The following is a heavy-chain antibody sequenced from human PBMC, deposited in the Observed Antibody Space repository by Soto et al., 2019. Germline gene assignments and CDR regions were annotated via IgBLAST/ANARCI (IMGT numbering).Heavy chain of an antibody. CDR2: ISWNSGSI. J-gene: IGHJ4*02. Sequence: EVQLVESGGGLVQPGRSLRLSCAASGFTFDDYAMQWVRQAPGKGLEWVSGISWNSGSIGYADSVKGRFTISRDNAKNALYLQMNSLRAEDTALYYCAKDTGSSWLFDYWGQGTLVTVSS. D-gene: IGHD6-13*01. CDR1: GFTFDDYA. CDR3: AKDTGSSWLFDY. V-gene: IGHV3-9*01.